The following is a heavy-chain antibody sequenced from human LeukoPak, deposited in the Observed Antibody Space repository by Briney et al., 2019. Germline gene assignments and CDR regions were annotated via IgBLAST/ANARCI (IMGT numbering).Heavy chain of an antibody. CDR3: ARRPANRRGHNWFDP. J-gene: IGHJ5*02. D-gene: IGHD1-14*01. Sequence: SETLSLTCTVSGGSISSGSYYWSWIRQPAGKGLEWIGHIYISGSTNYNPSLMSRVTISVDTSKNQFSLKLSSVTAADTAVYYCARRPANRRGHNWFDPWGQGTLVTVSS. CDR1: GGSISSGSYY. CDR2: IYISGST. V-gene: IGHV4-61*09.